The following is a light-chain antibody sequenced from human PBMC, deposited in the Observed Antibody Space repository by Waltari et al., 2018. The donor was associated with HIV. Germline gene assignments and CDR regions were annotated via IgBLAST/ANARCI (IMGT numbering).Light chain of an antibody. Sequence: DIVMTQSPLSLPVTPGEPASISCRSSQSLLYSNGYNYLDWYLQKPGQSPQLLVYLGSNRASGVPDRFSGSGSGTDFTLKISRVEAEDVGIYYCMQALQTPLTFGPGTKVEIK. CDR2: LGS. J-gene: IGKJ3*01. V-gene: IGKV2-28*01. CDR1: QSLLYSNGYNY. CDR3: MQALQTPLT.